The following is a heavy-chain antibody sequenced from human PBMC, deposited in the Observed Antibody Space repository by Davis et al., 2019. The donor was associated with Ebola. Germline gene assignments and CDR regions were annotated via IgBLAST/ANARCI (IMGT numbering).Heavy chain of an antibody. V-gene: IGHV3-23*01. J-gene: IGHJ6*02. CDR3: AEDIFWWSASDV. CDR1: GISLKSCA. CDR2: SGSDGGT. D-gene: IGHD2-8*02. Sequence: GESLKISCVVSGISLKSCAMSWVRQAPGKGLEWVSGSGSDGGTHYAGSVRGWFTISRDDSKNTLFLQMKRLRGEDTAVYYCAEDIFWWSASDVWGQGTTVVVS.